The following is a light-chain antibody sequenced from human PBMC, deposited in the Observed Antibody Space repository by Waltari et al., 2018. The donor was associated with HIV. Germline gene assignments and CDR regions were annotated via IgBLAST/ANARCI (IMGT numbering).Light chain of an antibody. Sequence: DIVMTLSPDSLAVCLGELATISCSSSQSVLASSANQHYLAWYQQRPGQPPTLLIYLASSRESGVPERFSGSGSGTDFALTISSLQAEDVAVYYCQKYFLTPFTFGGGTKVEIK. V-gene: IGKV4-1*01. J-gene: IGKJ4*01. CDR3: QKYFLTPFT. CDR2: LAS. CDR1: QSVLASSANQHY.